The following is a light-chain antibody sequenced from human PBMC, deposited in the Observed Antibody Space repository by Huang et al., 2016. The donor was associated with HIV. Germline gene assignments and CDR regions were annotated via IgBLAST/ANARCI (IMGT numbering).Light chain of an antibody. CDR1: QDITNY. J-gene: IGKJ2*01. V-gene: IGKV1-33*01. Sequence: DIQMTQSPSSLSASVGDRVTITCQASQDITNYLNWYRHKPGKAPNLLIYDASNLETGGPSRFSGSGSGTDFTLTINNLQPEDSATYYCQQYDNVPYTFGQGTKLEIK. CDR2: DAS. CDR3: QQYDNVPYT.